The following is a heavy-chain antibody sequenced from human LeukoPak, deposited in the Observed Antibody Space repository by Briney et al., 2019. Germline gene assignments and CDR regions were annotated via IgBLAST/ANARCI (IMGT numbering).Heavy chain of an antibody. Sequence: GASVKVSCKASGYTFTSYAVHWVRQAPGQRLEWMGWINAGNGNTKYSQKFQGRVTITRDISASTAYMELSSLRSEDTAVYYCARGTRLGYFDWLAFDYWGQGTLVTVSS. D-gene: IGHD3-9*01. J-gene: IGHJ4*02. CDR3: ARGTRLGYFDWLAFDY. CDR1: GYTFTSYA. CDR2: INAGNGNT. V-gene: IGHV1-3*01.